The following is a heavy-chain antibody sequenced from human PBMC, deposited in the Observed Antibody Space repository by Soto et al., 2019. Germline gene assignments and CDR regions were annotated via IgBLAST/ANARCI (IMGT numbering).Heavy chain of an antibody. CDR1: GFTFSSYA. D-gene: IGHD2-15*01. CDR3: AKRRVAPHRYFDY. CDR2: ISGSGGST. V-gene: IGHV3-23*01. Sequence: EVQLLESGGGLVQPGGSLRLSCAASGFTFSSYAMSWVRQAPGKGLEWVSAISGSGGSTYYAASVKGRFTISRDNSKNTLYLQMNSLRAEDTAVYYCAKRRVAPHRYFDYWGQGTLVTVSS. J-gene: IGHJ4*02.